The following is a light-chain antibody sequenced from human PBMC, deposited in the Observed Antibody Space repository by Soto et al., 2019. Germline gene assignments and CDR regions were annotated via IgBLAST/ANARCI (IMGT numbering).Light chain of an antibody. J-gene: IGKJ5*01. CDR2: GAS. CDR3: QQYNNPIT. Sequence: EIVMTQSPATLSVSPGERATLSCRASQSVSSNLAWYQHKPGQAPRLLIYGASTRATGIPARFSGSGSGTEFTLTISSLQSEDFAVYYCQQYNNPITFGQGTRLEIK. V-gene: IGKV3-15*01. CDR1: QSVSSN.